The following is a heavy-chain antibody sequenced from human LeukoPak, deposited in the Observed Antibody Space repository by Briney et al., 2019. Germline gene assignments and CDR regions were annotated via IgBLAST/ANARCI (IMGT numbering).Heavy chain of an antibody. V-gene: IGHV3-30*02. Sequence: GGALRLSCAASGFTFSSYGMHWVRQAPGKGLEWVAFIRYDGSNKYYADSVKGRFTISRDNSKNTLYLQMNSLRAEDTAVYYCAYSSSWYPEYFQHWGQGNLVTVSS. CDR1: GFTFSSYG. J-gene: IGHJ1*01. CDR2: IRYDGSNK. D-gene: IGHD6-13*01. CDR3: AYSSSWYPEYFQH.